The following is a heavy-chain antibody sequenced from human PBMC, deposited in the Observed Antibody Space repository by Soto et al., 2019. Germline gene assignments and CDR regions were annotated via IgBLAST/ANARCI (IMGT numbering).Heavy chain of an antibody. CDR1: GGTFSSYA. CDR3: AGSTRRYCSSGSCSSGYFDY. Sequence: QVQLVQSGAEVKKPGSSVKVSCKASGGTFSSYAISWVRQAPGQGLEWMGGIIPIVGTANYAQKFQGRVTITADESTSTDYMALSSLRSEDTAVYYCAGSTRRYCSSGSCSSGYFDYWGQGTLVTVSS. V-gene: IGHV1-69*01. D-gene: IGHD2-15*01. J-gene: IGHJ4*02. CDR2: IIPIVGTA.